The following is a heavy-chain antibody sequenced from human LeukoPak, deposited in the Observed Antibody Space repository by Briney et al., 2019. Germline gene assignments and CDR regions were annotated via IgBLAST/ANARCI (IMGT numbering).Heavy chain of an antibody. Sequence: GESLKISCKGSGYSFTSYWIGWVRQMPGKGLEWMGIIYPGDSDTRYSPSFQGQVTISADKSISTAYLQWSSLKASDTAMYYCARAGRGIAAADDAFDIWGQGTMVTVSS. CDR3: ARAGRGIAAADDAFDI. CDR2: IYPGDSDT. CDR1: GYSFTSYW. V-gene: IGHV5-51*01. J-gene: IGHJ3*02. D-gene: IGHD6-13*01.